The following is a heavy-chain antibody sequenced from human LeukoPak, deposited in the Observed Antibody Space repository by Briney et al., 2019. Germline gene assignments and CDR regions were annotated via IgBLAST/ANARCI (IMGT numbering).Heavy chain of an antibody. CDR1: GFTFSDYE. J-gene: IGHJ4*02. V-gene: IGHV3-48*03. CDR2: ISSSGSAI. Sequence: PGGSLRLSCAASGFTFSDYEVNGVRRAPGKGLEWVSYISSSGSAIYYAGSVRGGFTISRDNAKNSLYLQMNSLSAEDTAVYYCARDRPRPDDSRTFDYWGQGTLVTVSS. CDR3: ARDRPRPDDSRTFDY. D-gene: IGHD3-22*01.